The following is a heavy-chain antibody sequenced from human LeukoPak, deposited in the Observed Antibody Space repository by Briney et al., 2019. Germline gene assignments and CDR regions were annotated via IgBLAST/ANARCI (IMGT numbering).Heavy chain of an antibody. J-gene: IGHJ4*02. Sequence: ASVKVSCKASGGTFSSYAISWVRQAPGQGLEWMGGIIPIFGTANYAQKFQGRVTITADKSTSTAYMELSSLRSEDTAVYYCARDSLFLRGYFDYWGQGTLVTVSS. CDR1: GGTFSSYA. V-gene: IGHV1-69*06. CDR2: IIPIFGTA. CDR3: ARDSLFLRGYFDY. D-gene: IGHD4-17*01.